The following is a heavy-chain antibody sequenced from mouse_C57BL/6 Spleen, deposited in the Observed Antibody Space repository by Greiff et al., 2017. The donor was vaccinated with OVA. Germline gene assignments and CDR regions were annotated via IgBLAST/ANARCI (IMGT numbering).Heavy chain of an antibody. CDR1: GFSLTSYG. V-gene: IGHV2-2*01. Sequence: VQLQQSGPGLVQPSQSLSITCTVSGFSLTSYGVHWVRQSPGKGLAWLGVIWSGGSTDYNAAFISRLSISKDNSKSKVFFKRNSLQADDTAIYYCASITTVEGDYAMDYWGQGTSVTVSS. CDR2: IWSGGST. J-gene: IGHJ4*01. CDR3: ASITTVEGDYAMDY. D-gene: IGHD1-1*01.